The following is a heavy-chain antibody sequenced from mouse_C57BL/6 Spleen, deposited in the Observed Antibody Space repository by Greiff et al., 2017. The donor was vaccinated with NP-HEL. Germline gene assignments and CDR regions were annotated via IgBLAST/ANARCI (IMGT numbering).Heavy chain of an antibody. CDR1: GYTFTDHT. Sequence: VQLQQSDAELVKPGASVKISCKVSGYTFTDHTIHWMKQRPEQGLEWIGYIYPRDGSTKYNEKFKGKATLTADKTSSKAYRQLNSLTSEDSAVYFWARNRNTTIEGHWYFDVWGTGTTVTVSS. CDR3: ARNRNTTIEGHWYFDV. D-gene: IGHD1-1*01. J-gene: IGHJ1*03. V-gene: IGHV1-78*01. CDR2: IYPRDGST.